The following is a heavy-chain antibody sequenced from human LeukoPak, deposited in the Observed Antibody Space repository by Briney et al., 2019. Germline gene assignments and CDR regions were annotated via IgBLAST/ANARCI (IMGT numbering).Heavy chain of an antibody. CDR1: GYTFTGYY. CDR3: ARIIAAAGEWFDP. D-gene: IGHD6-13*01. J-gene: IGHJ5*02. V-gene: IGHV1-18*04. Sequence: ASVKVSCKASGYTFTGYYMHWVRQAPGQGLEWMGWISAYNGNTNYAQKLQGRVTMTTDTSTSTAYMELRSLRSDDTAVYYCARIIAAAGEWFDPWGQGTLVTVSS. CDR2: ISAYNGNT.